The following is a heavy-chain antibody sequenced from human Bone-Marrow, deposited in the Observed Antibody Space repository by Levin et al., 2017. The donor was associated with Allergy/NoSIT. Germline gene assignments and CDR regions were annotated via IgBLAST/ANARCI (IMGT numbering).Heavy chain of an antibody. D-gene: IGHD6-13*01. V-gene: IGHV1-46*01. CDR1: GYTFTSYH. CDR3: ARDSGVSAAGTLGWFDP. J-gene: IGHJ5*02. Sequence: ASVKVSCKASGYTFTSYHIHWVRQAPGQGLEWMGLINPTGGGTYNTPKFQGRVTMTRDTSTSTVYMELSSLRSEDTAVYYCARDSGVSAAGTLGWFDPWGQGTLITVSS. CDR2: INPTGGGT.